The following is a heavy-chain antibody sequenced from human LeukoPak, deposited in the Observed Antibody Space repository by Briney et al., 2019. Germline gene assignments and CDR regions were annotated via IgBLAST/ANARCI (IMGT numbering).Heavy chain of an antibody. V-gene: IGHV4-34*01. D-gene: IGHD4-17*01. Sequence: PSETLSLTCAVYGGSFSGYYWSWIRQPPGKGLEWIGEINHSGSTNYNPSLKSRVTISVDTSKNQFSLRLSSVTAADTAVYYCASTLWRYGDYVPFDYWGQGTLVTVSS. CDR2: INHSGST. J-gene: IGHJ4*02. CDR1: GGSFSGYY. CDR3: ASTLWRYGDYVPFDY.